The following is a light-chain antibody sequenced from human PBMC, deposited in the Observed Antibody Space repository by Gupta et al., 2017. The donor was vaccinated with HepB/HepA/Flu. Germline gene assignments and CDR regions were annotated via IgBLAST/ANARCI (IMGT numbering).Light chain of an antibody. CDR2: AAF. Sequence: DIQLTQSPSFLSASVGDRVTISCRASQGINNYLAWYQQKPGKAPKLLIYAAFTLQSGVPSRFSGSASGTEFTLTISSLQPEDFATYYCQQAEAYPVTFGQGTXLDIK. V-gene: IGKV1-9*01. CDR3: QQAEAYPVT. CDR1: QGINNY. J-gene: IGKJ5*01.